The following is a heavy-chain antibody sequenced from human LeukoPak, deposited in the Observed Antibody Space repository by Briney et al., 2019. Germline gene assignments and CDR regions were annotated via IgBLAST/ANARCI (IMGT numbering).Heavy chain of an antibody. CDR1: GGSISPYY. V-gene: IGHV4-59*12. J-gene: IGHJ5*02. CDR3: ARVAGGSIFGVVIQRGWFDP. CDR2: MYYSGSS. Sequence: KSSETLSLTCTVSGGSISPYYWSWIRQPPGKGLEWIGYMYYSGSSKYSPSLKSRVTISVDTSKNQFSLKLSSVTAADTAVYYCARVAGGSIFGVVIQRGWFDPWGQGTLVTVSS. D-gene: IGHD3-3*01.